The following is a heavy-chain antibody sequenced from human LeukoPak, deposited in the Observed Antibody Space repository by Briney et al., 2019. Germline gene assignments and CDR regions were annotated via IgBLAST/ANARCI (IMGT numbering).Heavy chain of an antibody. CDR3: ARWGYCTGGSCYRYDA. Sequence: GGSLRLSCGASGFTLSNYWMSWVRQAPGKGLEWVANIKQDGSEKYYVDSVKGRFTISRDNAQNSLSPQMNSLRAEDTAVYYCARWGYCTGGSCYRYDAWGQGTLVTVSS. V-gene: IGHV3-7*01. J-gene: IGHJ5*02. CDR1: GFTLSNYW. CDR2: IKQDGSEK. D-gene: IGHD2-15*01.